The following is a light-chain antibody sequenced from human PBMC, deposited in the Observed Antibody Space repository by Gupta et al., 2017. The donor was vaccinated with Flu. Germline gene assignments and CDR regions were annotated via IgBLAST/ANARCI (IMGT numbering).Light chain of an antibody. Sequence: QTTGITCAGNTIRSKSVHWYQQKPGQAPVLVVHDDSNRPSGIPERFSGSNSGNAATLTISGVEAGDEADYYCRVWDSSSDHLVFGGGTKLTVL. J-gene: IGLJ2*01. V-gene: IGLV3-21*02. CDR2: DDS. CDR1: TIRSKS. CDR3: RVWDSSSDHLV.